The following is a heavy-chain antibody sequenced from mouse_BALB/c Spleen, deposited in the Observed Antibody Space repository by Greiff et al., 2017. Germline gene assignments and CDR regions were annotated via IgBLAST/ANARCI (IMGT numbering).Heavy chain of an antibody. Sequence: EVKLVESGGGLVKPGGSLKLSCAASGFAFSSYDMSWVRQTPEKRLEWVAYISSGGGSTYYPDTVKGRFTISRDNAKNTLYLQMSSLKSEDTAMYYCARQWDYGNFDYWGQGTTLTVSS. CDR3: ARQWDYGNFDY. J-gene: IGHJ2*01. D-gene: IGHD2-1*01. CDR2: ISSGGGST. CDR1: GFAFSSYD. V-gene: IGHV5-12-1*01.